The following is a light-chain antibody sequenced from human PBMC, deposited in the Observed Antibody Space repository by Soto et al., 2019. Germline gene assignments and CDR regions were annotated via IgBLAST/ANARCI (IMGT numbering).Light chain of an antibody. Sequence: EIVLTQSPGTLSVSPGERATLSCRASQSVSSSYLAWYQQKPGQAPRLLIYAASSRATGIPDRFSGSGSGPDFTLTISRLEPEDFAVYYCQQYGNSFRTFGQGTKVEIK. V-gene: IGKV3-20*01. J-gene: IGKJ1*01. CDR1: QSVSSSY. CDR2: AAS. CDR3: QQYGNSFRT.